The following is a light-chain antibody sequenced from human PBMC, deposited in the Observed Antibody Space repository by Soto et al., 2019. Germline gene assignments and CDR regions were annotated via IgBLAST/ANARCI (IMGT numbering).Light chain of an antibody. Sequence: DIQMTQSPSSLSASVGDRVTITCRASQSITGYLNWYQQKPGKAPKLLIYPASSLQSGVPSRFSGSGSGTDFTLTISILQRDDFATYFCQQSLVIPYTFGQGTRLETK. J-gene: IGKJ2*01. CDR2: PAS. CDR3: QQSLVIPYT. V-gene: IGKV1-39*01. CDR1: QSITGY.